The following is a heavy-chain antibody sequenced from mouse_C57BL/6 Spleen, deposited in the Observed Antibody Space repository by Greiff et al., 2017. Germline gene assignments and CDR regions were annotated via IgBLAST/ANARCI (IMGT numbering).Heavy chain of an antibody. Sequence: VQLQQSGAELVKPGASVKISCKASGYAFSSSWMNWVKQRPGKGLEWIGQIYPGDGDTNYNGKFKGKATLTVDKSSSTAYMQLSSLTSEDSAVYYCARRGDYGFDYWGQGTTLTVSS. CDR3: ARRGDYGFDY. CDR2: IYPGDGDT. D-gene: IGHD2-4*01. J-gene: IGHJ2*01. CDR1: GYAFSSSW. V-gene: IGHV1-80*01.